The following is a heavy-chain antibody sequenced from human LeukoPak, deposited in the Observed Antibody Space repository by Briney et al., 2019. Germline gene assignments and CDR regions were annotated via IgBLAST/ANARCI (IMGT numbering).Heavy chain of an antibody. V-gene: IGHV3-53*01. J-gene: IGHJ5*02. D-gene: IGHD4-17*01. CDR1: GFTFSDAW. CDR2: ILSSGTT. Sequence: GRSLRLSCAASGFTFSDAWMSWVRQAPGKGLEWVSHILSSGTTFYADSVRGRFTISRDNSKNTLYLLMTSLRADDTAVYYCATVKYDYGDPVGWFDPWGQGTLVTVSA. CDR3: ATVKYDYGDPVGWFDP.